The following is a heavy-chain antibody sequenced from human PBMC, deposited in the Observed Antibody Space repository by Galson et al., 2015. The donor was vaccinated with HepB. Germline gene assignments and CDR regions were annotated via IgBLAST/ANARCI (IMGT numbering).Heavy chain of an antibody. V-gene: IGHV1-58*01. D-gene: IGHD1-26*01. CDR3: AADPRWEDWFDP. J-gene: IGHJ5*02. Sequence: SVKVSCKASGFTFTSSAVQWVRQARGQRLEWIGWIVVGSGNTNYAQKFQERVTITRDMSTSTAYMELSSLRSEDTAVYYCAADPRWEDWFDPWGQGTLVTVSS. CDR2: IVVGSGNT. CDR1: GFTFTSSA.